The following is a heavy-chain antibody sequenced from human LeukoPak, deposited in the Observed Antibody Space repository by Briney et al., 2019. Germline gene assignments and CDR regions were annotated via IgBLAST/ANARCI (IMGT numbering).Heavy chain of an antibody. Sequence: PGGSLRLSCAASGFTFSSYAMSWVRQAPGKGLEWVSAISGSGGSTYYADSVKGRFTISRDNSKNTLYLQMNSLRAEDTAVYYCARHLSGGTYPLDYWGQGTLVTVSS. CDR2: ISGSGGST. CDR1: GFTFSSYA. V-gene: IGHV3-23*01. J-gene: IGHJ4*02. D-gene: IGHD1-26*01. CDR3: ARHLSGGTYPLDY.